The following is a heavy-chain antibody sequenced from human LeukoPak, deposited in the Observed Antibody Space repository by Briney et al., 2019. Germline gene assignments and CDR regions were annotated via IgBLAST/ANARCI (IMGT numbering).Heavy chain of an antibody. V-gene: IGHV3-21*01. CDR2: ISSSSSYI. D-gene: IGHD2-15*01. Sequence: GGSLRLSCAASGFTFSSYSMNWVRQAPGKGLEWVSYISSSSSYIYYADSVKGRFTISRDNAKNSLYLQMNSLRAEDTAVYYCARIRLGDCSGGSCRTYYYYYMDVWGKGTTVTVSS. CDR3: ARIRLGDCSGGSCRTYYYYYMDV. CDR1: GFTFSSYS. J-gene: IGHJ6*03.